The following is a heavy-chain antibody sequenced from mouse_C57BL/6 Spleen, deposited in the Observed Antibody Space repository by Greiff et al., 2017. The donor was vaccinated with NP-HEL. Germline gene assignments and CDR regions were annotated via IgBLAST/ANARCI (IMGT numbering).Heavy chain of an antibody. CDR2: IYPGDGDT. CDR3: SRVGIPGYVDV. Sequence: VQLQESGPELVKPGASVKISCKASGYAFSSSWMNWVKQRPGKGLEWIGRIYPGDGDTSYNGKFKGKATLTADKSSSTAYMQLRSLTSEDSAVYFCSRVGIPGYVDVWGTGTTVTVSS. CDR1: GYAFSSSW. J-gene: IGHJ1*03. V-gene: IGHV1-82*01.